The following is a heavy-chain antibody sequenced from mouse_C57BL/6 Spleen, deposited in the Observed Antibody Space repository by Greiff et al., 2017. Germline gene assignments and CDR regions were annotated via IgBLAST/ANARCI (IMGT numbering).Heavy chain of an antibody. J-gene: IGHJ3*01. V-gene: IGHV1-82*01. Sequence: VQVVESGPELVKPGASVKISCKASGYAFSSSWMNWVKQRPGKGLEWIGRIYPGDGDTNYNGKFKGKATLTADKSSSTAYMQLSSLTSEDSAVYFCARSRDYDYDEFAYWGQGTLVTVSA. CDR3: ARSRDYDYDEFAY. CDR2: IYPGDGDT. D-gene: IGHD2-4*01. CDR1: GYAFSSSW.